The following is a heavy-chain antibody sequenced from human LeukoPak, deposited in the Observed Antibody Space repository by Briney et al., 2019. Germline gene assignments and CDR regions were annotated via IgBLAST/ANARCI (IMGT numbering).Heavy chain of an antibody. Sequence: SETLSLTCTVSGGSISSHYWSWIRQPPGKGLEWIGYIYYSGSTNYNPSLKSRVTISVDTSKNQFSLKLSSVTAADTAVYYCARRSTEFWSGYDAFDIWGQGTMVTVSS. CDR2: IYYSGST. J-gene: IGHJ3*02. CDR3: ARRSTEFWSGYDAFDI. V-gene: IGHV4-59*11. D-gene: IGHD3-3*01. CDR1: GGSISSHY.